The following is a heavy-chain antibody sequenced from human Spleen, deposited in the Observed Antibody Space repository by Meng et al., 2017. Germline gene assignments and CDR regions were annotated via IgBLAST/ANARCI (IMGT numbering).Heavy chain of an antibody. CDR3: ARGDSGWLDC. CDR1: GYTFTSYA. D-gene: IGHD6-19*01. Sequence: QVQLVQAGAEVKKPGASVKVSCKASGYTFTSYAMYWVRQAPGQRLEWMGWVNVGNGDTKYSQKFQGRVTITRDTSASTAYMELSSLRSEDTAVYYCARGDSGWLDCWGQGTLVTVSS. CDR2: VNVGNGDT. V-gene: IGHV1-3*01. J-gene: IGHJ4*02.